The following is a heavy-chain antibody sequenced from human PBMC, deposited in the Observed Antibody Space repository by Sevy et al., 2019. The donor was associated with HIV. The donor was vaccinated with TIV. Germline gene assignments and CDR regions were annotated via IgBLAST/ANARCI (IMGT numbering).Heavy chain of an antibody. CDR3: ARHSSPELFLFVRSGGFDP. CDR2: VYYSGTT. V-gene: IGHV4-39*01. CDR1: GGSISSNSDY. D-gene: IGHD3-10*01. J-gene: IGHJ5*02. Sequence: SETLSLTCTVSGGSISSNSDYWDWIRQPPGKGLEWIGSVYYSGTTYYNPSLKSRLTISVDTSKNQFSLMLSSVTTADTAVYYCARHSSPELFLFVRSGGFDPWGQGTLVTVSS.